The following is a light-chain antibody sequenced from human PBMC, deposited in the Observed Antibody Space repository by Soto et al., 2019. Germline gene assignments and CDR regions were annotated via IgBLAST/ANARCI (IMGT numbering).Light chain of an antibody. CDR1: QSISSY. Sequence: DIQMTQSPSSLSASVGDRVTITCRASQSISSYLNWYQQKPGKAPKVLIYGASNRATGIPDRFSGSGSGTDFTLTISRLEPEDFAVYYCQQYGSSGTFGQGTKVEIK. CDR3: QQYGSSGT. J-gene: IGKJ1*01. CDR2: GAS. V-gene: IGKV1-39*01.